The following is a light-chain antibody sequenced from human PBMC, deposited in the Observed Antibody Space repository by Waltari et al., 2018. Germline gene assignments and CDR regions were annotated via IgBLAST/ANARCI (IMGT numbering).Light chain of an antibody. Sequence: SFELTQAPSVSVSPGQTASITCSGDAFPKHIASWYQQKTGQAPGLIIYKEPGRPAGIRECFSGSSSGTVVTLTISEVHAEDEADYYCQAADSDTVVFAGGTKLSVL. V-gene: IGLV3-25*03. CDR1: AFPKHI. CDR3: QAADSDTVV. J-gene: IGLJ2*01. CDR2: KEP.